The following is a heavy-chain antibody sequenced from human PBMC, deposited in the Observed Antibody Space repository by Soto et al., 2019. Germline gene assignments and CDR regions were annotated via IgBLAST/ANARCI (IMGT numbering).Heavy chain of an antibody. CDR3: ARDKDWAFDY. D-gene: IGHD3-9*01. CDR2: IFATSTTI. CDR1: GFPFSSYS. Sequence: PGGSLRLSCAASGFPFSSYSLVWVRQAPGKGLEWVSYIFATSTTIYYADSVKGRFTVSRDNAQNSLFLLMNSLRAEDTAVYYCARDKDWAFDYWGQGTLVTVSS. J-gene: IGHJ4*02. V-gene: IGHV3-48*04.